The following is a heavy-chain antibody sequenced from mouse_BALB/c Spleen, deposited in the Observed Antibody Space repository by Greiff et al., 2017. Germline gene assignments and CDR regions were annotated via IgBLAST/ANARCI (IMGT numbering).Heavy chain of an antibody. Sequence: EVQRVESGAELVKPGASVKLSCTASGFNIKDTYMHWVKQRPEQGLEWIGRIDPANGNTKYDPKFQGKATITADTSSNTAYLQLSSLTSEDTAVYYCTIYGNSGAMDYWGQGTSVTVSS. CDR1: GFNIKDTY. CDR2: IDPANGNT. V-gene: IGHV14-3*02. CDR3: TIYGNSGAMDY. D-gene: IGHD2-1*01. J-gene: IGHJ4*01.